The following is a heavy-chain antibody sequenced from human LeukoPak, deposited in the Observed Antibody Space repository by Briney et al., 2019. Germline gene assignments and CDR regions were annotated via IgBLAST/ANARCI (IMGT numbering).Heavy chain of an antibody. CDR1: GFTFSSYA. V-gene: IGHV3-23*01. Sequence: GGSLRLSCAASGFTFSSYAMSWVRQAPGKGLEWVSAISGSGGSTYYADSVRGRFSISRDNAKNTLYLQMDSLRAEDTAVYYCARGLSGYASSLGYWGQGTLVTVSA. CDR3: ARGLSGYASSLGY. J-gene: IGHJ4*02. CDR2: ISGSGGST. D-gene: IGHD6-6*01.